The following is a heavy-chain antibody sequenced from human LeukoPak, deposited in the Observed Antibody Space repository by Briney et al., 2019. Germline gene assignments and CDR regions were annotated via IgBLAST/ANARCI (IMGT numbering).Heavy chain of an antibody. J-gene: IGHJ4*02. CDR1: GYTFINYG. CDR3: ARVSGSTIFGVVIQAPFDY. Sequence: GASVKVSCKASGYTFINYGISWVRQAPGQGLEWMGGIIPIFGTVNYAQKFQGRVTITADESTSTAYMELSSLRSEDTAVYYCARVSGSTIFGVVIQAPFDYWGQGTLVTVSS. D-gene: IGHD3-3*01. V-gene: IGHV1-69*13. CDR2: IIPIFGTV.